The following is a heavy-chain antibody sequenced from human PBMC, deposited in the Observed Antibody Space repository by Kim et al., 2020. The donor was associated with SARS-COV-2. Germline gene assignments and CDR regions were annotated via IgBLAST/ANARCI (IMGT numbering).Heavy chain of an antibody. CDR2: IYWDDDK. CDR1: GFSLSTSGVG. J-gene: IGHJ4*02. Sequence: SGPTLVNPTQTLTLTCTFSGFSLSTSGVGVGWIRQPPGKALEWLALIYWDDDKRYSPSLKSRLTITKDTSKNQVVLTMTNMDPVDTATYYCAHTVPREYFDWLLRGFDYWGQGTLVTVSS. D-gene: IGHD3-9*01. V-gene: IGHV2-5*02. CDR3: AHTVPREYFDWLLRGFDY.